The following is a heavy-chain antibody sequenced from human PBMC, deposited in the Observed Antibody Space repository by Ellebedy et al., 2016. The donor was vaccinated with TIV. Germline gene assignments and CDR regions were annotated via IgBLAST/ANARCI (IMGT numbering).Heavy chain of an antibody. D-gene: IGHD6-19*01. CDR2: IYYSGST. J-gene: IGHJ4*02. CDR1: GGSISSYY. Sequence: MPSETLSLTCTVSGGSISSYYWSWIRQPPGKGLEWIGYIYYSGSTNYNPSLKSRVTISVDTSKNQFSLKLSPVTAADTAVYYCAQSRGQGSSSGWRTIDYWGQGTLVTVSS. CDR3: AQSRGQGSSSGWRTIDY. V-gene: IGHV4-59*08.